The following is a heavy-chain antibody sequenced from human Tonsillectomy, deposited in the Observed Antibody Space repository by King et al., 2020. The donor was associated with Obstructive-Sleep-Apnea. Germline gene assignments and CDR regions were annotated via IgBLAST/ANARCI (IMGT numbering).Heavy chain of an antibody. D-gene: IGHD1-26*01. Sequence: LTLKESGPTLVKPTQTLTLTCTFSGFSLSTSGVGVGWIRQPPGQALEWLGIIYWDDDKRYSPSLKSRLTITKDTSKNQVVLTITNMDPVDTATYYCAHGVGANGAFGVWGQGTRVTVSS. CDR3: AHGVGANGAFGV. CDR1: GFSLSTSGVG. J-gene: IGHJ3*01. CDR2: IYWDDDK. V-gene: IGHV2-5*02.